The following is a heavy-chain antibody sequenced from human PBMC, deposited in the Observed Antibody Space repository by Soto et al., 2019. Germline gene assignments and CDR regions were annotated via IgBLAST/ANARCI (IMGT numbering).Heavy chain of an antibody. CDR2: ISYDGSYK. J-gene: IGHJ6*02. V-gene: IGHV3-30*18. CDR3: AKDPTYDSSGYYFYYGMDV. D-gene: IGHD6-19*01. CDR1: GFTFSTYG. Sequence: QVQLVESGGGVVQSGRSLRLSCTASGFTFSTYGMHWVRQAPGKGLEWVGLISYDGSYKYYAGSVKGRFTMSRDNSRNTVFLRMNSLTAEDTAVYYCAKDPTYDSSGYYFYYGMDVWGQGTTVTVSS.